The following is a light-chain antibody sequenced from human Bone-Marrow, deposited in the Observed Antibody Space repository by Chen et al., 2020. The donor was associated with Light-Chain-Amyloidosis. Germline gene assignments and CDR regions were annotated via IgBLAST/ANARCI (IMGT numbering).Light chain of an antibody. CDR2: EVS. J-gene: IGLJ2*01. CDR3: SSYAGSNNKL. V-gene: IGLV2-8*01. Sequence: QSALTQPPSASGSPGQSVTISCPGTSSDVGGYNYVSWYQQHPGKAPKLMIYEVSKRPSGVPDRFSGSKSGNTASLTVSGLQAEDEADYYCSSYAGSNNKLFGGGTKLTVL. CDR1: SSDVGGYNY.